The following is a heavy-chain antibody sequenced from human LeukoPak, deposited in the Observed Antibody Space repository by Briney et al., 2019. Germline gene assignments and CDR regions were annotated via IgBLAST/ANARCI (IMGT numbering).Heavy chain of an antibody. D-gene: IGHD5-12*01. CDR1: GDSVSSNSAA. J-gene: IGHJ4*02. CDR2: TYYRSKWYN. CDR3: FDY. Sequence: SQTLSLTCAISGDSVSSNSAAWNWIRQSPSRGLEWLGMTYYRSKWYNDYAVSVESRITISVTPEDTAVYYCAREPGGARYSGYDPFDYWGQGTLVTVSS. V-gene: IGHV6-1*01.